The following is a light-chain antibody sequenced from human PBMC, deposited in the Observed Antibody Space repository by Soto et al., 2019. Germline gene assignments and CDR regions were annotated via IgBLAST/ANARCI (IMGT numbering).Light chain of an antibody. Sequence: DIQMTQSPSSLSASVEDRVIITCRASQSISNHLNWYQQKPGKAPKLLIFAASSLQSGVPSRFSGSRSGPDFTLTISRLQPEDFATYYCQQSYSSPPTFGQGTKVDIK. CDR1: QSISNH. V-gene: IGKV1-39*01. J-gene: IGKJ1*01. CDR3: QQSYSSPPT. CDR2: AAS.